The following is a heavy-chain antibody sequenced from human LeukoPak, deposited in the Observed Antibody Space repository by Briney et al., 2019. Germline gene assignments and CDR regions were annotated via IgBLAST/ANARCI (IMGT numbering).Heavy chain of an antibody. D-gene: IGHD3-16*01. CDR2: MSPNNGNT. V-gene: IGHV1-8*01. Sequence: ASVKVSCKASGYTFAHNNIDWLRQATGQGLEWLGWMSPNNGNTGYAQKFQGRVTMTRDPSTSTAYMELSSLRSEDTAIYYCARWSNTSPGGFDSWGQGSLVTVSS. CDR3: ARWSNTSPGGFDS. J-gene: IGHJ4*02. CDR1: GYTFAHNN.